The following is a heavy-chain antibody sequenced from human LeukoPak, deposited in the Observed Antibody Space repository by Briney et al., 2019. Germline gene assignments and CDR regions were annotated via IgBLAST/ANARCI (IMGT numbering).Heavy chain of an antibody. CDR1: GGSISSSSYY. Sequence: SETLSLTCTVSGGSISSSSYYWGWIRQPPGKGLEWIGEINHSGSTNYNPSLKSRVTISVDTSKNQFSLKLSSVTAADTAVYYCATRGYSYGYLTWGQGTLVTVSS. V-gene: IGHV4-39*07. J-gene: IGHJ5*02. CDR2: INHSGST. D-gene: IGHD5-18*01. CDR3: ATRGYSYGYLT.